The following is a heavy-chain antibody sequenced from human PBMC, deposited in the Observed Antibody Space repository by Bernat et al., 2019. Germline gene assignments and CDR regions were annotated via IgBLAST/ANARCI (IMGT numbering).Heavy chain of an antibody. Sequence: EVQLVESGGGLVQPVGSLRVSCATSGFTVSANHMSWVRQAPGKGLEWVSVFYSGGDTYYADSVKDRFIISRDNSKNTLYLQMNSLRAEDTAVYYCARSAWGGNYFDFWGQGTLVTVSS. J-gene: IGHJ4*02. CDR2: FYSGGDT. D-gene: IGHD1-26*01. CDR1: GFTVSANH. V-gene: IGHV3-66*01. CDR3: ARSAWGGNYFDF.